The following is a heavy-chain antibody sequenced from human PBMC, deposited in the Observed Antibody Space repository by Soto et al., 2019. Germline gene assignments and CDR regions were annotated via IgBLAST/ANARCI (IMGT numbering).Heavy chain of an antibody. J-gene: IGHJ4*02. D-gene: IGHD1-26*01. CDR1: GFSLTTDRVG. V-gene: IGHV2-5*02. Sequence: QITLKESGPALVKPTQTLTLTCTFSGFSLTTDRVGVGWIRQPPGEALEWLAVIYWDDSKTSRPSLESRLTITKDTSKNLVALTLTNMDSLHTATYYCAHAYGGRSLYWGQGTLVTVSS. CDR3: AHAYGGRSLY. CDR2: IYWDDSK.